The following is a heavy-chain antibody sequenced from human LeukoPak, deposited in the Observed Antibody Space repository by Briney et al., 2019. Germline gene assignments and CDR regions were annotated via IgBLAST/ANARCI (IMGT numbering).Heavy chain of an antibody. D-gene: IGHD2-2*02. CDR2: IYYSGST. V-gene: IGHV4-59*01. Sequence: SETLSLTCTVSGGSISTYYWTWIRQPPGRGLEWIGYIYYSGSTNYNPSLKSRVTISVDTSKNQFSLKLTSVTAADTAVYYCARVLLGYCSSTSCYSWFDPWGQGTLVTVSS. CDR1: GGSISTYY. J-gene: IGHJ5*02. CDR3: ARVLLGYCSSTSCYSWFDP.